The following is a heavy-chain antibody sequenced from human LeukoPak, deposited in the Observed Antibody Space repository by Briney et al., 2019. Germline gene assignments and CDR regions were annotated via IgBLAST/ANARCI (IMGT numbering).Heavy chain of an antibody. CDR1: GFTFSTYS. CDR2: ISGSGGST. CDR3: AKEGINWNPLDV. Sequence: GGSLRLSCAASGFTFSTYSMNWVRQAPGKGLEWVSAISGSGGSTYYADSVKGRFTISRDNSKNTLYLQMNSLRAEDTAVYYCAKEGINWNPLDVWGKGTTVTVSS. D-gene: IGHD1-1*01. J-gene: IGHJ6*04. V-gene: IGHV3-23*01.